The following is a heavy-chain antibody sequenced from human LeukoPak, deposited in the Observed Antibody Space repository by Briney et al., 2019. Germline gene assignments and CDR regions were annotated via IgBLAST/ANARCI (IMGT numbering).Heavy chain of an antibody. J-gene: IGHJ3*02. Sequence: PGGSLRLSCAASGFTFSSYAMSWVRQAPGKGLEWVSAISGSGGSTYYADSVKGRFTISRDNSKNTLNLQMNSLRAEDTAVYYCAKGLYHYDFWSGRNDAFDIWGQGTMVTVSS. V-gene: IGHV3-23*01. CDR1: GFTFSSYA. CDR3: AKGLYHYDFWSGRNDAFDI. CDR2: ISGSGGST. D-gene: IGHD3-3*01.